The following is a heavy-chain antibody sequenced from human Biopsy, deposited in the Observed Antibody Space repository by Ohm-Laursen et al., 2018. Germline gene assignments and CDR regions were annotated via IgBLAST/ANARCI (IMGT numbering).Heavy chain of an antibody. Sequence: SVKVSCKASGYTFTNYGIAWVRQAPGQGLEWMGWITAYNGDANYAQNLQGRVTMTTDTSTSTAYMELRSLRSDDTAVYYCARDRFPHVTIFGLVTLEYRGQGTLVTVSS. CDR2: ITAYNGDA. J-gene: IGHJ4*02. V-gene: IGHV1-18*01. D-gene: IGHD3-3*01. CDR1: GYTFTNYG. CDR3: ARDRFPHVTIFGLVTLEY.